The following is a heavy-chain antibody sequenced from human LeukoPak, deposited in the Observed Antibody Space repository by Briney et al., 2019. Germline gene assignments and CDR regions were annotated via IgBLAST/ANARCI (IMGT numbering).Heavy chain of an antibody. CDR2: ISAYNGNT. D-gene: IGHD3-22*01. Sequence: GASVKVSCKASGYTFTSYGISWVRQAPGQGLEWMGWISAYNGNTNYAQKLQGRVTMTTDTSTSTAYMELRSLRSDDTAVYYCARDLLGDYYDSSGIQQDYWGQGTLVTVSS. V-gene: IGHV1-18*01. CDR3: ARDLLGDYYDSSGIQQDY. CDR1: GYTFTSYG. J-gene: IGHJ4*02.